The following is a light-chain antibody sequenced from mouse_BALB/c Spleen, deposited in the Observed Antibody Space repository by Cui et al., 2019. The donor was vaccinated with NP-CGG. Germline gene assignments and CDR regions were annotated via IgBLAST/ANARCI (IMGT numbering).Light chain of an antibody. CDR1: TGAVTTSNY. Sequence: AVVTQESALTTSPGETVTLTCRSSTGAVTTSNYANWVQEQPDHLFTGLIGGTNNRVPGVPARFSGSLIGDKAALTITGAQTEDEAIYFCALWYSNHWVFGGGTKLTVL. CDR2: GTN. CDR3: ALWYSNHWV. V-gene: IGLV1*01. J-gene: IGLJ1*01.